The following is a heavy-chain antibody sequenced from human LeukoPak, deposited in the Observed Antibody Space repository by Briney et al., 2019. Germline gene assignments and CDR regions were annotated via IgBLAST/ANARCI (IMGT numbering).Heavy chain of an antibody. Sequence: GGSLRLSCSASGFTFSYFPMRWVRQAPGKGLEYVSTINSSGGRTFYADSVKGGFTISRDNSKSMLYLQLSSLSPDDTAVYYCVIFKGPSGFDYWSQGTLVTVSS. J-gene: IGHJ4*02. CDR1: GFTFSYFP. D-gene: IGHD3-10*01. V-gene: IGHV3-64D*06. CDR3: VIFKGPSGFDY. CDR2: INSSGGRT.